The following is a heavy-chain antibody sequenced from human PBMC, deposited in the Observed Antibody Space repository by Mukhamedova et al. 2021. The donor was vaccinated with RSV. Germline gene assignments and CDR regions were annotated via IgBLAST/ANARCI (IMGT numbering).Heavy chain of an antibody. CDR2: IYYSGST. V-gene: IGHV4-39*07. Sequence: IRSIYYSGSTYYNPSLKSRVTISVDTSKNQFSLKLSSVTAADTAVYYCARARGGYYYDSSGYYLFDYWGQGTLVTVSS. D-gene: IGHD3-22*01. CDR3: ARARGGYYYDSSGYYLFDY. J-gene: IGHJ4*02.